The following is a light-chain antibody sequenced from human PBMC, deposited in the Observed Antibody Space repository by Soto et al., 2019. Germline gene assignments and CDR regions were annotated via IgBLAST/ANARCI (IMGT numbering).Light chain of an antibody. J-gene: IGKJ1*01. CDR3: QQCFRIPPT. Sequence: DIQMTQSPSSLSASVEDRLTLTCRASHSIDNYLSWYKQKQGKAPKXXSYAASNLQRGVSSRCSGSGSGTDFTLTIDSLQRDAFEIYYCQQCFRIPPTFGHGTKVYIK. CDR2: AAS. CDR1: HSIDNY. V-gene: IGKV1-39*01.